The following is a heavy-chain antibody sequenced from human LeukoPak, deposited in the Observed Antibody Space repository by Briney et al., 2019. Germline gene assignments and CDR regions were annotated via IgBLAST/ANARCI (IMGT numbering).Heavy chain of an antibody. V-gene: IGHV3-7*01. J-gene: IGHJ4*02. CDR2: IKPDGSEK. D-gene: IGHD3-10*01. Sequence: GGSLRLSCAASGFTFSGYSMTWVRQAPGKGLEWVANIKPDGSEKYYVNSLKGRFIISRDNGKNSLYLQMNSLRAEDTAVYYCATQYYYGSGRDYWGQGTLVTVSS. CDR1: GFTFSGYS. CDR3: ATQYYYGSGRDY.